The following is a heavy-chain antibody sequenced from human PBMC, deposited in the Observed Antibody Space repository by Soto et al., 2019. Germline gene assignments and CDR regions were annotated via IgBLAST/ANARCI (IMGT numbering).Heavy chain of an antibody. CDR2: ISCCGGST. Sequence: GGSLRLSCEASGFNFKKFAMGWVRQAPGEGLEWASGISCCGGSTFYADSVKGRFSLARDDSKNTLSLQLNSLRVEDTAHYYCAKADGEQWLIPHLDNWGQGTQVTVS. CDR3: AKADGEQWLIPHLDN. V-gene: IGHV3-23*01. J-gene: IGHJ1*01. D-gene: IGHD6-19*01. CDR1: GFNFKKFA.